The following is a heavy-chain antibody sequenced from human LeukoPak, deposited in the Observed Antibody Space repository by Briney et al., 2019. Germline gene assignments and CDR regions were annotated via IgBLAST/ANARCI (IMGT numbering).Heavy chain of an antibody. D-gene: IGHD6-6*01. J-gene: IGHJ4*02. V-gene: IGHV3-30-3*01. CDR3: ANLAAIDY. Sequence: SGGSLRLTCAASGFTFSSYAMSWVRQAPGKGLEWVAVISYDGSNKYYADSVKGRFTISRDNSKYTLYLQMNSLRAEDTAVYYCANLAAIDYWGQGTLVTVSS. CDR2: ISYDGSNK. CDR1: GFTFSSYA.